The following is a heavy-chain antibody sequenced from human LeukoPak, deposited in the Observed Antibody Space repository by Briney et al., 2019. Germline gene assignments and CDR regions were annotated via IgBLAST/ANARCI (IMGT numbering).Heavy chain of an antibody. J-gene: IGHJ6*02. V-gene: IGHV1-8*01. CDR2: MNPNSGNT. D-gene: IGHD6-13*01. CDR1: GYTFTSYD. Sequence: EASVKVSCKASGYTFTSYDINWVRQATGQGLEWMGWMNPNSGNTGYAQKFQGRVTMTRNTSISTAYMELSSLRSEDTAVYYCARADSSSWYLVYYYGMDVWGQGTTVTVSS. CDR3: ARADSSSWYLVYYYGMDV.